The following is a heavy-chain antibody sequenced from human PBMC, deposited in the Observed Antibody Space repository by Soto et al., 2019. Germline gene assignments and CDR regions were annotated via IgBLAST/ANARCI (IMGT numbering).Heavy chain of an antibody. CDR1: GFTFSSYS. D-gene: IGHD4-17*01. V-gene: IGHV3-48*02. J-gene: IGHJ4*02. CDR3: AREEYDYGDYVLDY. CDR2: ISSSSSTI. Sequence: HPGGSLRLSCAASGFTFSSYSMNWVRQAPGKGLEWVSYISSSSSTIYYADSVKGRFTISRDNAKNSLYLQMNSLRDEDTAVYYCAREEYDYGDYVLDYWGQGTLVTFSS.